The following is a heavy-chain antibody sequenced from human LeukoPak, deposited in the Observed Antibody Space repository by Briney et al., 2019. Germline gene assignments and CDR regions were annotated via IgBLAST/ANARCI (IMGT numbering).Heavy chain of an antibody. V-gene: IGHV3-33*01. CDR2: IWYDGSNK. J-gene: IGHJ5*02. D-gene: IGHD6-19*01. Sequence: GGSLRLSCAASGFTFSSYGMHWVRQAPGKGLEWVAVIWYDGSNKYYADSVKGRFTISRDNSKNTLYLQMNSQRAEDTAVYYCARVAVAGTGNWFDPWGQGTLVTVSS. CDR1: GFTFSSYG. CDR3: ARVAVAGTGNWFDP.